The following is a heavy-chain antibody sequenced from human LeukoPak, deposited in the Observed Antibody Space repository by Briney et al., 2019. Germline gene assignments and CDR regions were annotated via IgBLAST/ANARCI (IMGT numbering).Heavy chain of an antibody. Sequence: GGSLRLSCAASGFTFSNYWMNWVRQAPGKGLEWVANIKQDGSEKYYVDAVKGRFTISRDNAKNSLYLQMNSLRAEDTAVYYCARGPLRTDVYWGQGTLVTVSS. CDR3: ARGPLRTDVY. J-gene: IGHJ4*02. CDR2: IKQDGSEK. CDR1: GFTFSNYW. D-gene: IGHD2-8*01. V-gene: IGHV3-7*05.